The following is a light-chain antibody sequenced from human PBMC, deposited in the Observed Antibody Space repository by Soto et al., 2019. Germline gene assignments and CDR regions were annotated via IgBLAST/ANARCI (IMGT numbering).Light chain of an antibody. V-gene: IGLV1-44*01. Sequence: QSVLTQPPSVSGTPGQRVNMSCSGSSSNIGSKSVSWYQHLPQTAPKLLIYSNNQRPSGVPGRFSGSKSGTSASLAISGIQYEDETQYYCAAWDDSLNVLVFGGGTKLTVL. J-gene: IGLJ2*01. CDR3: AAWDDSLNVLV. CDR2: SNN. CDR1: SSNIGSKS.